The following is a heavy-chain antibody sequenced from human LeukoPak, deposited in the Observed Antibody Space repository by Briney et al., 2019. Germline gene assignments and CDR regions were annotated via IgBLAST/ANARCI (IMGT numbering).Heavy chain of an antibody. Sequence: PSETLSLTCTVSGGSISSSSYYWGWIRQPPGKGLEWIGSIYYSGSTYYNPSLKSRVTISVDTSKNQFSLKLSSVTAADTAAYYCARPGGYDSFVDYWGQGTLVTVSS. J-gene: IGHJ4*02. V-gene: IGHV4-39*07. CDR1: GGSISSSSYY. CDR3: ARPGGYDSFVDY. CDR2: IYYSGST. D-gene: IGHD5-12*01.